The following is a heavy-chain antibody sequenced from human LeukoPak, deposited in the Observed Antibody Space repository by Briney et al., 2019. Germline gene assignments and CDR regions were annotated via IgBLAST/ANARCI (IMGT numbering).Heavy chain of an antibody. V-gene: IGHV1-2*02. CDR2: INPNSGGT. D-gene: IGHD2-8*01. CDR1: GYTFTGYY. J-gene: IGHJ5*02. Sequence: ASVKVSCKASGYTFTGYYMHWVRQAPGRGLEWMGWINPNSGGTNYAQKFQGRVTMTRDTSISTAYMELSRLRSDDTAVYYCARDRGYCTNGVCYASWFDPWGQGTLVTVSS. CDR3: ARDRGYCTNGVCYASWFDP.